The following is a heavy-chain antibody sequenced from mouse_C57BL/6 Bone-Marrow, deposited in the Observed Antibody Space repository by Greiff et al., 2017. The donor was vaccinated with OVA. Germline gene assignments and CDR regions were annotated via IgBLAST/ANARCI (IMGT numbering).Heavy chain of an antibody. Sequence: QVHVKQSGAELVRPGASVTLSCKASGYTFTDYEMHWVKQTPVHGLEWIGAIDPETGGTAYNQKFKGKAILTADKSSSTAYMELRSLTSEDSAVYYCTRWLYYAMDYWGQGTSVTVSS. V-gene: IGHV1-15*01. CDR2: IDPETGGT. J-gene: IGHJ4*01. CDR1: GYTFTDYE. CDR3: TRWLYYAMDY. D-gene: IGHD1-2*01.